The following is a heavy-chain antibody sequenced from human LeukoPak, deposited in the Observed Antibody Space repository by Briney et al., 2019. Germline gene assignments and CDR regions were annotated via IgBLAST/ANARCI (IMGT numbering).Heavy chain of an antibody. Sequence: GGSLRLSCAASGFTFSSYNMKWVRQAPGKGLEWVSSISSRSSYIFYADSVKGRFTISRDNAKKSLYLQMNSLRAEDTAVYYCESGVNYFYYRGQGTLVTVSS. D-gene: IGHD3-3*01. CDR1: GFTFSSYN. CDR3: ESGVNYFYY. V-gene: IGHV3-21*01. J-gene: IGHJ4*02. CDR2: ISSRSSYI.